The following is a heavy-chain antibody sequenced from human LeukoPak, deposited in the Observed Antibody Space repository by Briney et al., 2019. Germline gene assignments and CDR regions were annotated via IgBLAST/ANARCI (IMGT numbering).Heavy chain of an antibody. CDR2: IYTSGST. J-gene: IGHJ6*03. CDR3: ARELRGARYYYYMDV. CDR1: GGSISSYY. V-gene: IGHV4-4*07. D-gene: IGHD4/OR15-4a*01. Sequence: PSETLSLTCTVSGGSISSYYWSWIRQPAGKGLEWIGRIYTSGSTNYNPSLKGRVTMLVDTSKNQFSLKLSSVTAADTAVYYCARELRGARYYYYMDVWGKGTTVTVSS.